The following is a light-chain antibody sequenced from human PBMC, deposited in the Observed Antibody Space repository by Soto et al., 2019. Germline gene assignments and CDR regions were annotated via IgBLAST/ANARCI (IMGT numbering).Light chain of an antibody. J-gene: IGKJ1*01. CDR3: QHYNDYSWT. CDR2: KTS. V-gene: IGKV1-5*03. Sequence: DIHMTQSPSTLSASVGDRVTITCLASQSISVWLAWYQQKPGKAPNLLIYKTSSFETGVPSRFSGSGSGTEFTLTISSLQPDDFATYYCQHYNDYSWTFGQGTKVEIK. CDR1: QSISVW.